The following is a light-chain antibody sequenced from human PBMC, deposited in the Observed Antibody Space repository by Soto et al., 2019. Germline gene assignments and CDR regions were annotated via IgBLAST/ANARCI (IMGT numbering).Light chain of an antibody. V-gene: IGKV1-39*01. CDR1: QSITTY. Sequence: IHMTHSASSLSASLGEIVTITCRAIQSITTYLNWYRQKPLKSPKLLIYAESSLQSGVTPTFSGSGSGTAFTTTTSSMQPEDFATYYCHQHYSYPRTFGQGTQVDIK. J-gene: IGKJ1*01. CDR3: HQHYSYPRT. CDR2: AES.